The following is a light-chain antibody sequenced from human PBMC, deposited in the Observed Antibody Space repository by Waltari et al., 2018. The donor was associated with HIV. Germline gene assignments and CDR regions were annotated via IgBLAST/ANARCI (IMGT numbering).Light chain of an antibody. CDR1: NIEATKS. J-gene: IGLJ2*01. CDR3: QVWDGRGDPVI. CDR2: DDR. Sequence: SYVLTQPPSVSVAPGQTARITCGGNNIEATKSVHWYRLNPGQAPVWVIYDDRNRPSGIPDRFSGSSSGDTATLTISRAEAGDEADYYCQVWDGRGDPVIFGGGTKLAVV. V-gene: IGLV3-21*02.